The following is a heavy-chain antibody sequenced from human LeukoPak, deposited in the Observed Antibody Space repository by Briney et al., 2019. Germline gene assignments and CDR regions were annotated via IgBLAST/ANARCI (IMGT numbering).Heavy chain of an antibody. D-gene: IGHD2-8*02. J-gene: IGHJ5*02. Sequence: PGGSLRLPCAASGFNFSDFAMSWVRQAPWKGLEWVSGISGSGGGIYYADSVKGRFTISRDNSQNTLFLQMSSLRAEDTAIYYCAAPGRAFNWFDPWGQGTLVTVSS. CDR1: GFNFSDFA. V-gene: IGHV3-23*01. CDR2: ISGSGGGI. CDR3: AAPGRAFNWFDP.